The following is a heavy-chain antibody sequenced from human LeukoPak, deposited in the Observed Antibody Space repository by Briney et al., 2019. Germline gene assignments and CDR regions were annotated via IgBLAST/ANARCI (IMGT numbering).Heavy chain of an antibody. J-gene: IGHJ4*02. Sequence: ASVKVSCKASGYTFTSYYMHWVRQAPGQGLEWMGIINPSGGSTSYAQKFQGRVTMTEDTSTDTAYMELSSLRSDDTAVYYCARAPGYCSGGSCYFYYFDYWGQGTLVTVSS. CDR1: GYTFTSYY. V-gene: IGHV1-46*01. CDR3: ARAPGYCSGGSCYFYYFDY. D-gene: IGHD2-15*01. CDR2: INPSGGST.